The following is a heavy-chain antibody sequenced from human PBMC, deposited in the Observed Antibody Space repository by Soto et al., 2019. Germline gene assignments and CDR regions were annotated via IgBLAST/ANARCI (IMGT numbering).Heavy chain of an antibody. D-gene: IGHD2-15*01. Sequence: GGSLRLSCAASGFTFSSYSMNWVRQAPGKGLEWVSYISSSSSTIYYADSVKGRFTISRDNAKNSLYLQMNSLRDEDTAVYYCARDDIVVVVAAYYYGMDVWGQGTTVTVSS. CDR1: GFTFSSYS. CDR2: ISSSSSTI. V-gene: IGHV3-48*02. CDR3: ARDDIVVVVAAYYYGMDV. J-gene: IGHJ6*02.